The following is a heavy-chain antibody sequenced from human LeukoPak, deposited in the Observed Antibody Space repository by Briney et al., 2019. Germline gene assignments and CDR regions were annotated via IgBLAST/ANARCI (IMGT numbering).Heavy chain of an antibody. V-gene: IGHV4-59*08. D-gene: IGHD6-13*01. Sequence: SETLSLTCTVSGGSISSYYWSWIRQPPGKGLEWIGYIYYSGSTNYNPSLKSRVTISVDPSKNQFSLKLSSVPAADTAVYYCARQRIAAAGINPWGQGTLVTVSS. CDR3: ARQRIAAAGINP. J-gene: IGHJ5*02. CDR2: IYYSGST. CDR1: GGSISSYY.